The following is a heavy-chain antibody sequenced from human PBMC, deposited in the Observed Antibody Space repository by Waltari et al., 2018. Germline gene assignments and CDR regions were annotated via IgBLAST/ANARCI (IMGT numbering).Heavy chain of an antibody. CDR3: AKDRVRSPGYYGMDV. CDR1: GCNFPDSA. CDR2: ISWNSNNI. Sequence: EVQLVEAGGDLVQPGRSLRLSCATPGCNFPDSAIRWVRQAPGKGLEWVSSISWNSNNIVYADSVQGRFTTYRDSAKSSPYLEMNNLRPEDTALYFCAKDRVRSPGYYGMDVWGQGTTVTVSS. V-gene: IGHV3-9*01. J-gene: IGHJ6*02.